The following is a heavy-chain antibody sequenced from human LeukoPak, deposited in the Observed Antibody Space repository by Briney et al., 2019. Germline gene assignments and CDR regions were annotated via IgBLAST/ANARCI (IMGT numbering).Heavy chain of an antibody. CDR2: IWYDGSNK. CDR1: GITFSSYG. Sequence: GGSLRLSCAASGITFSSYGMHWVRQAPGKGLEWVAVIWYDGSNKYYADSVKGRFTISRDNSKNTLYLQMNSLRAEDTAVYYCARDRVAVADEKFDYWGQGTLVTVSS. CDR3: ARDRVAVADEKFDY. D-gene: IGHD6-19*01. V-gene: IGHV3-33*01. J-gene: IGHJ4*02.